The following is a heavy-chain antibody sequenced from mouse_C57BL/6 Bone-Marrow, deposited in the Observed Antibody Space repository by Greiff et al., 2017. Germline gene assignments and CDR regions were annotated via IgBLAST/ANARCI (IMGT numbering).Heavy chain of an antibody. V-gene: IGHV5-9-1*02. J-gene: IGHJ2*01. CDR2: ISSGGDYI. Sequence: EVQLQESGEGLVKPGGSLKLTCAASGFTFSSYAMSWVRPTPEKRLEWVAYISSGGDYIYYADTVKGRFTISRDNARNTLYLQMSSLKSEDTAMYYCTRSVELLWYFDYWGQGTTLTVSS. D-gene: IGHD1-1*02. CDR3: TRSVELLWYFDY. CDR1: GFTFSSYA.